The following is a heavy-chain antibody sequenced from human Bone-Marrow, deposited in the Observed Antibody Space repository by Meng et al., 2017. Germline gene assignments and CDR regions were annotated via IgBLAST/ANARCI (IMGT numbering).Heavy chain of an antibody. Sequence: ASVKVSCKASGYTFTSYGISWVRQAPGQGLEWMGWISAYNGNTNYAQKLQGRVTMTTDTSTSTAYMELRSLRSEDTAVYYCARVGGYYDSSGDPNWFDPWGQGTLVTVSS. V-gene: IGHV1-18*01. CDR1: GYTFTSYG. CDR3: ARVGGYYDSSGDPNWFDP. CDR2: ISAYNGNT. J-gene: IGHJ5*02. D-gene: IGHD3-22*01.